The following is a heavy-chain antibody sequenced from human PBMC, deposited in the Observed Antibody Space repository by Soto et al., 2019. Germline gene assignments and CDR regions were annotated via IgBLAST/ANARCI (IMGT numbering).Heavy chain of an antibody. CDR1: GITLSDNY. V-gene: IGHV3-11*01. CDR2: ISNSDYTT. Sequence: QVHLVASGGGLVKPGGSLRLSCVASGITLSDNYMTWIRQAPGKGLEWLSYISNSDYTTYYADSVKGRFTISRDNAKNSLYLQLNGLSVEDMAVYYCASGKWSLDYWGQGILVTVSS. D-gene: IGHD2-8*01. CDR3: ASGKWSLDY. J-gene: IGHJ4*02.